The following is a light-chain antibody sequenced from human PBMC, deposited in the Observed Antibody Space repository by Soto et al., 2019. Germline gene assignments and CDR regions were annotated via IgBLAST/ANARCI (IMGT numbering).Light chain of an antibody. CDR2: DVS. J-gene: IGLJ1*01. CDR3: CSYAGSYSWV. Sequence: QSVLTQPRSVSGSPGQSVTISGSVTSSDVGGYNYVSWYQQHPGKAPKLMVYDVSKRPSGVPDRFSGSKSGNTASLTISGLQAEDEADYYCCSYAGSYSWVFGTGTKVTVL. V-gene: IGLV2-11*01. CDR1: SSDVGGYNY.